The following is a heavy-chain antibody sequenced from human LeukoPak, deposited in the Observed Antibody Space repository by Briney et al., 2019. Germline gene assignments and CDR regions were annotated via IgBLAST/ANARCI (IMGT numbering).Heavy chain of an antibody. V-gene: IGHV4-34*01. J-gene: IGHJ4*02. CDR2: INHSGST. Sequence: SETLSLTCAVYGGSFSGYYWNWIRQPPGKGLEWIGEINHSGSTNYNPSLKSRVTISVDTSKNQFSLKLSSVTAADTAVYYCARARRDGYPSFGYWGQGTLVTVSS. CDR1: GGSFSGYY. CDR3: ARARRDGYPSFGY. D-gene: IGHD5-24*01.